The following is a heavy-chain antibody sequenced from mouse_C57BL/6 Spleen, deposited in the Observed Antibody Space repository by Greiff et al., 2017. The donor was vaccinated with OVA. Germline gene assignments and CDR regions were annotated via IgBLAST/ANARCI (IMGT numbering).Heavy chain of an antibody. Sequence: EVQLQQSGPELVKPGASVKISCKASGSTFPNYYLTWVKQSPGQSLEWIGDINPNNGGTSYNQKFKGKATVTVDKSSSTAYMELRSLTSEDAAVYYCARHPDYWGQGTTLTVSS. CDR1: GSTFPNYY. CDR3: ARHPDY. J-gene: IGHJ2*01. V-gene: IGHV1-26*01. CDR2: INPNNGGT.